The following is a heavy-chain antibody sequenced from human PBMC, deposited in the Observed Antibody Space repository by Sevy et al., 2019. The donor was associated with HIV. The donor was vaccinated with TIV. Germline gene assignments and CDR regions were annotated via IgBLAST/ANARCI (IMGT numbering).Heavy chain of an antibody. V-gene: IGHV3-9*01. CDR2: ISWNSGSI. J-gene: IGHJ6*02. Sequence: GGSLRLSCAASGFTFDDYAMHWVRQAPGKGLEWVSGISWNSGSIGYADSVKGRFTISRDNAKNSLYLHMNSLRAEDTALYYCAKGLRGSDYYYYGMDVWGQGTTVTVSS. CDR1: GFTFDDYA. CDR3: AKGLRGSDYYYYGMDV.